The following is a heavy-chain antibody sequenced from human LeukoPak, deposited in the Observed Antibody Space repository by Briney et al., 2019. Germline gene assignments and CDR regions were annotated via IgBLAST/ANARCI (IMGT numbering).Heavy chain of an antibody. V-gene: IGHV3-30-3*01. CDR3: ARDRTYSGSYPYFDY. Sequence: GRSLRLSCAASGFTLSSYAMHWVRQAPGKGLEWVAVISYDGSNKYYADSVKGRFTISRDNSKNTLYLQMNSLRAEDTAVYYCARDRTYSGSYPYFDYWGQGTLVTVSS. CDR1: GFTLSSYA. D-gene: IGHD1-26*01. J-gene: IGHJ4*02. CDR2: ISYDGSNK.